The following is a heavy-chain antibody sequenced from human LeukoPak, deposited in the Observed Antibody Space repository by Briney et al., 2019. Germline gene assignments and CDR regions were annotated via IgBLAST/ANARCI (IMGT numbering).Heavy chain of an antibody. J-gene: IGHJ3*02. V-gene: IGHV3-7*01. CDR3: ARSWASHDAFDI. CDR1: GFTFSSYS. Sequence: PGGSLRLSCAASGFTFSSYSMMWVRQAPGKGLEWVANIKQDGSEKYYVDSVKGRFTISRDNAKNSLYLQMNSLRAEDTAVYYCARSWASHDAFDIWGQGTMVTVSS. CDR2: IKQDGSEK. D-gene: IGHD3-16*01.